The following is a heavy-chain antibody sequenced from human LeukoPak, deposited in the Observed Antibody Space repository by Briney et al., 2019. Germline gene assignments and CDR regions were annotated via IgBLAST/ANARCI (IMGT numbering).Heavy chain of an antibody. J-gene: IGHJ4*02. D-gene: IGHD5-18*01. Sequence: GGSLRLSCAASGLNVSTNNMNWVRQAPGKGLEWVSVIYRGGSTLNANSVKGRFTISRDSSRNTLFPQMNSLRAEDTAVYYCARGYSSADYWGQGTLVTVSS. V-gene: IGHV3-53*01. CDR2: IYRGGST. CDR1: GLNVSTNN. CDR3: ARGYSSADY.